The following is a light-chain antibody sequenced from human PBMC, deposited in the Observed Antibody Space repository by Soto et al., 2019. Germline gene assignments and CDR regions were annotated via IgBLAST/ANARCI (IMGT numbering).Light chain of an antibody. Sequence: QSVLTQPPSVSGAPGQRVTLSCTGNTSNLGAGYDVHWYQQLPGAAPKLVIFGNRNRPSGVPERFSASKSGTSASLAISGLRSEDEADYYCAAWDDSLSGHWVFGGGTKLTVL. CDR2: GNR. J-gene: IGLJ3*02. V-gene: IGLV1-40*01. CDR3: AAWDDSLSGHWV. CDR1: TSNLGAGYD.